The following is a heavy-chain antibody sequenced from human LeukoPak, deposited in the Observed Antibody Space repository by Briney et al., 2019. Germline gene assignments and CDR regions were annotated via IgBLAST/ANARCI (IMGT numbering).Heavy chain of an antibody. J-gene: IGHJ4*02. CDR1: GFTFSSYW. D-gene: IGHD1-1*01. CDR3: ATVHDSSLDY. CDR2: IKQDGSET. V-gene: IGHV3-7*01. Sequence: GGSLRLSCAASGFTFSSYWMSWVRQAPGKGLECVASIKQDGSETYYVDSVKGRLTISRDNAKNSLYLQINSLRAEDTAVYYCATVHDSSLDYWGQGTLVTVSA.